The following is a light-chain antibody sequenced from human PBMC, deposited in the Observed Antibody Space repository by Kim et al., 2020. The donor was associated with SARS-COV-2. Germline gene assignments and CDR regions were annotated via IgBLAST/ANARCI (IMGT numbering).Light chain of an antibody. J-gene: IGLJ3*02. CDR2: SNN. V-gene: IGLV1-44*01. CDR3: ASWDDSLNGWV. Sequence: GPRVTVSCSGSSPNIGSNTVNWYQQLPGTAPKLLMYSNNQRPSGVPDRFSGSKSGTSASLAISGLHSEDEADYYCASWDDSLNGWVFGGGTQLTVL. CDR1: SPNIGSNT.